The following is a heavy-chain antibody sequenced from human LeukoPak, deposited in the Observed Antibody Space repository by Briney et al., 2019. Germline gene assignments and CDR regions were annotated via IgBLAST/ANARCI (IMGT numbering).Heavy chain of an antibody. D-gene: IGHD1-26*01. Sequence: GASVTVSCMASGYTFTGYYMHWVRQAPGQGLEWMGWINPNSGGTNYAQKFQGRVTMTRDTSISTAYMELSRLRADDTAVYYCARGWELPHSSDYWGQGTLVTVSS. CDR3: ARGWELPHSSDY. CDR2: INPNSGGT. V-gene: IGHV1-2*02. J-gene: IGHJ4*02. CDR1: GYTFTGYY.